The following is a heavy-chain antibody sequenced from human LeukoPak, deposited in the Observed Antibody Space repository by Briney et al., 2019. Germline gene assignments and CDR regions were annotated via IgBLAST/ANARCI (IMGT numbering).Heavy chain of an antibody. CDR1: GGSISSYY. CDR2: IYYSGST. D-gene: IGHD5-18*01. J-gene: IGHJ2*01. CDR3: ARGKDTAKDFDL. V-gene: IGHV4-59*01. Sequence: SETLSLTCTVSGGSISSYYWSWIRQPPGKGLEWIGYIYYSGSTNYNPSLKSRVTISVDTSKNQFSLKLSSVTAADTAVYYCARGKDTAKDFDLWGRGTLVTVSS.